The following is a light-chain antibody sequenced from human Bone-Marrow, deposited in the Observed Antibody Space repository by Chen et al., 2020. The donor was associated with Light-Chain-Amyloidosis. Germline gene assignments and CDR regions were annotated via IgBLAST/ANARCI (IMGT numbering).Light chain of an antibody. J-gene: IGLJ2*01. V-gene: IGLV2-8*01. CDR1: SGDVGGYKN. CDR2: QVD. Sequence: QSALTQPPSASGSPGQSVTISCTGTSGDVGGYKNVSWYQQYPGKAPTLIIFQVDKRPSGVPDRYSGSRSGNTASLTVCGLQAEDEADYYGCAYAGRNSEVVFGGGTRLTGL. CDR3: CAYAGRNSEVV.